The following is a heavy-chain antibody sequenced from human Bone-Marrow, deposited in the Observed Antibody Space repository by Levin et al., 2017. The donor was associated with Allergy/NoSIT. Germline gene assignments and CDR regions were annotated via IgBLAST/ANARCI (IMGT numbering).Heavy chain of an antibody. CDR3: ARDAENILRLGLDSENFFDY. D-gene: IGHD2/OR15-2a*01. CDR2: ISYDGSNE. J-gene: IGHJ4*02. Sequence: GGSLRLSCAASGFTFSNHAIHWVRQAPGKGLEWVAIISYDGSNEYYADSVKGRFTISRDNSKNTLSLQMNSLRVEDTAVYYCARDAENILRLGLDSENFFDYWGQGILVTVSS. CDR1: GFTFSNHA. V-gene: IGHV3-30*04.